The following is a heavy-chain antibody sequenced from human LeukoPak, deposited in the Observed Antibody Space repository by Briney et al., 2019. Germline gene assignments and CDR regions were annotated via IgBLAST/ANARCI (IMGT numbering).Heavy chain of an antibody. CDR2: ISAYNGNT. V-gene: IGHV1-18*01. CDR1: GYTFTSYG. CDR3: ASSGYYGSGRRKPYYYYYMDV. J-gene: IGHJ6*03. Sequence: GASVKVSCKASGYTFTSYGISWVRQAPGQGLEWMGWISAYNGNTNYAQKLQGRVTMTTDTSTSTVYMELRSLRSDDTAVYYCASSGYYGSGRRKPYYYYYMDVWGKGTTVTVSS. D-gene: IGHD3-10*01.